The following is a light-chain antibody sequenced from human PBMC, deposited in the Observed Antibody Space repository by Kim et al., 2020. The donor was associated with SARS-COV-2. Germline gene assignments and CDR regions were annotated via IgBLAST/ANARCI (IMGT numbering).Light chain of an antibody. CDR2: SNK. CDR3: ATWDGSLNGWV. J-gene: IGLJ3*02. V-gene: IGLV1-44*01. CDR1: RSTSGSNS. Sequence: RVTTACSRSRSTSGSNSVNWYPQRPGTAPKSLIYSNKQRPSAVPVRFSGSKSGTSASLAISGLQSEDEADYYCATWDGSLNGWVFGGGTQLTVL.